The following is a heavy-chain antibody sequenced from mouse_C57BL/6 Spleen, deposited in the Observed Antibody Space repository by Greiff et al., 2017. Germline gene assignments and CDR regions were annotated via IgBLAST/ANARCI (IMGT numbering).Heavy chain of an antibody. CDR2: ISSGGDYI. Sequence: EVMLVESGEGLVKPGGSLKLSCAASGFTFSSYAMSWVRQTPEKRLEWVAYISSGGDYIYYADTVKGRFTISRDNARNTLYLQMSSLKSEDTAMYYCTRGDYGYDVYFDYWGQGTTLTVAS. J-gene: IGHJ2*01. V-gene: IGHV5-9-1*02. CDR3: TRGDYGYDVYFDY. CDR1: GFTFSSYA. D-gene: IGHD2-2*01.